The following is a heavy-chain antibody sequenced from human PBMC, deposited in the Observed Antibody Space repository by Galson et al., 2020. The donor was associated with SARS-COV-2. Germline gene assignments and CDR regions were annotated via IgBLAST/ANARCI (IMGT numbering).Heavy chain of an antibody. CDR1: GGSISSSRYY. J-gene: IGHJ4*02. CDR2: IYYSGST. Sequence: SETLSLTCAVSGGSISSSRYYWSWIRQHPEKGLEWIGYIYYSGSTNYNPSLKSRVTISVDTSKNQFSLKLSSVTAADTAVYYCARVAATNEQAYYVDYVAFDYWCQGTLVTVSS. CDR3: ARVAATNEQAYYVDYVAFDY. V-gene: IGHV4-31*11. D-gene: IGHD4-17*01.